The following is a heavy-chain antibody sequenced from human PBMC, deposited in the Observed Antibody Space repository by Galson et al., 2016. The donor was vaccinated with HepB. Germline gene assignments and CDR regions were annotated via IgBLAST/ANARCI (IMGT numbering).Heavy chain of an antibody. CDR3: ARRVRIRVEYSYYYAMDV. D-gene: IGHD3-10*01. V-gene: IGHV5-10-1*01. CDR2: IDPTDSYT. CDR1: GYSFSSYW. Sequence: QSGAEVKKPGESLRISCKASGYSFSSYWIGWVRQMPGKGLEWMGSIDPTDSYTNYSPSFQAHVTISIDKSITTASLQWSSLAASDTAIYSYARRVRIRVEYSYYYAMDVWGQGTTVTVSS. J-gene: IGHJ6*02.